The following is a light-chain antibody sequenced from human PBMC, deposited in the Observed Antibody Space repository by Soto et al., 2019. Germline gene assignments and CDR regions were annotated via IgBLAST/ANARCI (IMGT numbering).Light chain of an antibody. V-gene: IGLV2-14*03. J-gene: IGLJ2*01. CDR1: SSDVGYYNY. CDR2: DVS. Sequence: QSALTQPASVSGSPGQMITISCTGTSSDVGYYNYVSWYQQHPGKAPNLMIYDVSNRPSGVSNRFSGSKSGNTASLTISGLQAEDDDDYYCSSQGTSSTLVFGGGTKLTVL. CDR3: SSQGTSSTLV.